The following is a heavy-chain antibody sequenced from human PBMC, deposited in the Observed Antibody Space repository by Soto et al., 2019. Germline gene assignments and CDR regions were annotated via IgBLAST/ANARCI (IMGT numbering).Heavy chain of an antibody. CDR2: ITSSGGAT. J-gene: IGHJ4*02. D-gene: IGHD2-2*02. V-gene: IGHV3-48*03. CDR1: GFGFSNYE. Sequence: GGSLRLSCAASGFGFSNYEMNWVRQAPGKGLEWVSYITSSGGATMYADSVKGRFTISRDNAKDSLYLQMNSLRVEDTAVYYCARGDCKTSCYIGFWSQGALVTVSS. CDR3: ARGDCKTSCYIGF.